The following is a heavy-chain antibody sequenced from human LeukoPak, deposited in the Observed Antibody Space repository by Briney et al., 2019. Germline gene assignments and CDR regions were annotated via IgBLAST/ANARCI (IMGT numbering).Heavy chain of an antibody. D-gene: IGHD1-26*01. CDR2: ISGSGGST. CDR3: AKSGVSGSYFRDYFDY. CDR1: GFTFSSYA. J-gene: IGHJ4*02. Sequence: GGSLRLSCAASGFTFSSYAMSWVRQAPGKGLEWVSAISGSGGSTYYADSVKGRFTISRDNSKNTLYLQVNSLRAEDTAVYYCAKSGVSGSYFRDYFDYWGQGTLVTVSS. V-gene: IGHV3-23*01.